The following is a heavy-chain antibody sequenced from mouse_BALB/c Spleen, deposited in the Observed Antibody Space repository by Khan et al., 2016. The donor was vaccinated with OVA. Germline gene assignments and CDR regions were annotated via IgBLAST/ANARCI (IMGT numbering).Heavy chain of an antibody. CDR1: GFTFSSFG. J-gene: IGHJ1*01. Sequence: EVELVESGGGLVQPGGSRKLSCAASGFTFSSFGMHWVRQAPEKGLEWVAYISSGRATIYYADTVKGRVTISRDKPQNTPFLQMNSLRSEDTAVSYCARSMITAWYFDVWGAGTTVTVS. V-gene: IGHV5-17*02. CDR2: ISSGRATI. CDR3: ARSMITAWYFDV. D-gene: IGHD2-4*01.